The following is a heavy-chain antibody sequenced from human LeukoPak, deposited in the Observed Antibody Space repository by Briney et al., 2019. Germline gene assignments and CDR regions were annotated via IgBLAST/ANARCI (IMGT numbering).Heavy chain of an antibody. Sequence: ASVKVSCKASGYTFTSYYMHWVRQAPGQGLEWMGIINPSGGSTSYAQKFQGRVTMTRDTSTSTVYMELSSLRSEDTAVYYCAREGCSSTSCYRGDNWLDPWGQGTLVTVSS. CDR1: GYTFTSYY. D-gene: IGHD2-2*02. J-gene: IGHJ5*02. V-gene: IGHV1-46*01. CDR3: AREGCSSTSCYRGDNWLDP. CDR2: INPSGGST.